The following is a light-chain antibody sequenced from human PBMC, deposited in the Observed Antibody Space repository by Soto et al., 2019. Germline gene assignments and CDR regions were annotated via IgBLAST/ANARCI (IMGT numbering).Light chain of an antibody. CDR1: HSVSSNY. CDR2: DIS. Sequence: ENVLTQSPGTLSLSPGERATLSCRASHSVSSNYLAWYQQKAGQAPRLLIYDISSRATGIPDRFSGSGSGTDFTLTISRLEPEDFAVYYCQQYDTSKTFGQGTKVEIK. J-gene: IGKJ1*01. CDR3: QQYDTSKT. V-gene: IGKV3-20*01.